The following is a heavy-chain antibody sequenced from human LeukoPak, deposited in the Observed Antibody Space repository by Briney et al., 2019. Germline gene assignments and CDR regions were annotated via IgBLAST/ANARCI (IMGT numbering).Heavy chain of an antibody. Sequence: GGSLRLSCAASGFTFSSYGMHWVRQAPGKGLEWVAFIRYDGSNKYYADSVKGRFTISKDVSSDTLYLQMDSLTADDTAVYYCMKGGWGSPFDYWGQGTMVTVSS. CDR3: MKGGWGSPFDY. J-gene: IGHJ4*02. D-gene: IGHD7-27*01. CDR1: GFTFSSYG. V-gene: IGHV3-30*02. CDR2: IRYDGSNK.